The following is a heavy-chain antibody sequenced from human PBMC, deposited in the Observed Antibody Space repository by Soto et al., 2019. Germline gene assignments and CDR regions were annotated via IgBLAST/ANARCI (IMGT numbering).Heavy chain of an antibody. CDR1: GFTFGSYG. Sequence: QVQLVESGGGVVQPGRSLRLSCAASGFTFGSYGMHWVHQAPGKGLEWVAVISYDGSNKYYADSVKGRFTISRDNSKNTLYLQMNSLRAEDTAVYYCAKVMYDSSGYYYLSYYYYGMDVWGQGTTVTVSS. CDR3: AKVMYDSSGYYYLSYYYYGMDV. D-gene: IGHD3-22*01. V-gene: IGHV3-30*18. J-gene: IGHJ6*02. CDR2: ISYDGSNK.